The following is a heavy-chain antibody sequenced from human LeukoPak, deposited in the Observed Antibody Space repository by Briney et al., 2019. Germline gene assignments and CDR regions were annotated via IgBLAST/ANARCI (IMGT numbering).Heavy chain of an antibody. V-gene: IGHV3-53*01. CDR1: GFNFNKYW. J-gene: IGHJ4*02. CDR2: IYSGGNT. CDR3: ARGLEVRGVLFDY. Sequence: GGSLRLSCAASGFNFNKYWMTWVRQAPGKGLEWDSVIYSGGNTYYADSVKGRFTISRDNSNNTLYLQMNSLRAEDTAVYYCARGLEVRGVLFDYWGQGTLVTVSS. D-gene: IGHD3-10*01.